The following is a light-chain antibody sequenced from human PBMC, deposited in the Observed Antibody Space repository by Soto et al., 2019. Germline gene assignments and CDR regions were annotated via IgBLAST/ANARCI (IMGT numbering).Light chain of an antibody. CDR2: GDS. CDR1: SSNIGAGYG. V-gene: IGLV1-40*01. J-gene: IGLJ2*01. CDR3: QSYDSSLSGVI. Sequence: QSVLTQPPSVSGAPGQRVTISCTGSSSNIGAGYGVHWYIQLPGTAPKLLVYGDSNRPSGVPDRFSGSKSDTSASLAITGLLAEDDADYYCQSYDSSLSGVIFGGGTKLTVL.